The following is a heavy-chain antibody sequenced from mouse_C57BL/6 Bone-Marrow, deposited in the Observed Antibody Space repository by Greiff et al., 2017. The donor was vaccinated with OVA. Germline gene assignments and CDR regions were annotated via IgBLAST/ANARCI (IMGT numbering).Heavy chain of an antibody. CDR3: ARDWNYYGSRNWYFDV. CDR1: GFTFSDYG. V-gene: IGHV5-15*01. J-gene: IGHJ1*03. Sequence: EVKVVESGGGLVQPGGSLKLSCAASGFTFSDYGMAWVRQAPRKGPEWVAFISNLAYSIYYADTVTGRFTISRENAKNTLYLEMSSLRSEDTAMYYCARDWNYYGSRNWYFDVWGTGTTVTVSS. CDR2: ISNLAYSI. D-gene: IGHD1-1*01.